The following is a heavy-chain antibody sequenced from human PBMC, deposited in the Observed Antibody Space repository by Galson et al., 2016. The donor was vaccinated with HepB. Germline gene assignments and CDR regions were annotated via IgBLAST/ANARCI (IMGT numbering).Heavy chain of an antibody. Sequence: SLRLSCAASGFTFNTYAVHWVRQAPGKGLEWVAVVSFDGGKIFYADSVKGRFTISRDNSKNTVYLQMDSLRTDDTAMYYCARASNWNTDPWGYWGQGTLVTVSS. D-gene: IGHD1/OR15-1a*01. CDR3: ARASNWNTDPWGY. J-gene: IGHJ4*02. V-gene: IGHV3-30-3*01. CDR2: VSFDGGKI. CDR1: GFTFNTYA.